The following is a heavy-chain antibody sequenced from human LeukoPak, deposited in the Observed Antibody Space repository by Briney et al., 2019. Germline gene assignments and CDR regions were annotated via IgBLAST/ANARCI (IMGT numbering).Heavy chain of an antibody. CDR2: IGIAGDT. CDR3: SRDLGGVHWYFGL. V-gene: IGHV3-13*01. Sequence: GGSLRLSCAASGFSFSAYDFHWVRQAAGQGLEWVSAIGIAGDTHYADSVKGRFTISRDNAKNSLYLQMDSLRAGDTAVYYCSRDLGGVHWYFGLWGRGTLVTVSS. J-gene: IGHJ2*01. CDR1: GFSFSAYD. D-gene: IGHD3-10*01.